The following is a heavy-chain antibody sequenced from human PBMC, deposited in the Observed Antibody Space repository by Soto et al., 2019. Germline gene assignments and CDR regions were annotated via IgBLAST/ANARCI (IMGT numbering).Heavy chain of an antibody. CDR1: GFTFDDYA. Sequence: EVQLVESGGGLVQPGRSLRLSCAASGFTFDDYAMHWFRQAPGKGLEWVSGISWNSGSIGYADSVKGRFTISRDNAKNSLYLQMNSLRAEDTALYYCAKARYYYDSSGYSDFDYWGQGTLVTVSS. CDR2: ISWNSGSI. D-gene: IGHD3-22*01. J-gene: IGHJ4*02. CDR3: AKARYYYDSSGYSDFDY. V-gene: IGHV3-9*01.